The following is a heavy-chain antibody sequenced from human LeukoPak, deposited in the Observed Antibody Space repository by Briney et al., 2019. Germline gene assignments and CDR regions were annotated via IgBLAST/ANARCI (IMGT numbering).Heavy chain of an antibody. CDR1: GGTFSSYA. CDR2: INPSGGST. J-gene: IGHJ4*02. D-gene: IGHD2-21*01. CDR3: ARDRFVY. Sequence: ASVKVSCKASGGTFSSYAISWVRQAPGQGLEWMGIINPSGGSTSYAQKFQGRVTMTRDTSTSTVYMELSSLRSEDTAVYYCARDRFVYWGQGTLVTVSS. V-gene: IGHV1-46*01.